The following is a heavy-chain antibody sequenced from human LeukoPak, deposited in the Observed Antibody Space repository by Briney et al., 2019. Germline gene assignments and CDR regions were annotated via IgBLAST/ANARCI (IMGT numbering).Heavy chain of an antibody. Sequence: GRSLRLSCAASGFTFSSYGIHWVRQAPGKGLEWVAVISYDGSDKYYADSVKGRFTISRDNSKNTVYLQMNSLRAEDTAVYYCARDGGPYYGWGQGTLVTVSS. D-gene: IGHD3-10*01. CDR2: ISYDGSDK. CDR1: GFTFSSYG. CDR3: ARDGGPYYG. V-gene: IGHV3-30*04. J-gene: IGHJ4*02.